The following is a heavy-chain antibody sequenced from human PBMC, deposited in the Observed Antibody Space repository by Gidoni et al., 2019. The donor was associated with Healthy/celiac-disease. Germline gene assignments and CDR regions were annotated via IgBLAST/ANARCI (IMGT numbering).Heavy chain of an antibody. D-gene: IGHD5-12*01. CDR1: GGSVSSGSYY. CDR2: IYYCGST. J-gene: IGHJ2*01. Sequence: QVQLQESGPGLVKPSETLSLTCTVSGGSVSSGSYYWSWIRQPPGKGLEWIGYIYYCGSTNYNPSLKSRVTISVDTSKNQFSLKLSSVTAAETAVYYCARKRSVEMATTRAFWSFDLWGRGTLVTVSS. CDR3: ARKRSVEMATTRAFWSFDL. V-gene: IGHV4-61*01.